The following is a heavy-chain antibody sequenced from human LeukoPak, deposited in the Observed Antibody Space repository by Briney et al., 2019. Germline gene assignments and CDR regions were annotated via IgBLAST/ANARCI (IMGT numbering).Heavy chain of an antibody. V-gene: IGHV4-39*07. CDR1: GGSISGSISSYY. Sequence: SETLSLTCTVSGGSISGSISSYYWGWIRQPPGKGLEWIGSIYYSGSTYYNPSLKSRVTISVDTSKNQFSLKLSSVTAADTAVYYCARGFSGWPYDAFDIWGQGTMVTVSS. CDR2: IYYSGST. D-gene: IGHD6-19*01. J-gene: IGHJ3*02. CDR3: ARGFSGWPYDAFDI.